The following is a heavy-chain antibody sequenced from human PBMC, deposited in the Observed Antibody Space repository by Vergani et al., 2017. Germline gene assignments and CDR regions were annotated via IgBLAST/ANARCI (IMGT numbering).Heavy chain of an antibody. CDR1: GFTFSSYG. CDR2: ISYDGSNK. D-gene: IGHD3-10*01. Sequence: QVQLVESGGGVVQPGRSLRLSCAASGFTFSSYGMHWVRQAPGKGLEWVAVISYDGSNKYYADSVKGRFTISRDTSKNTLYLQMNSLRAEDTAVYYCAKAESSGSGTNWFDPWGQGTLVTVSS. V-gene: IGHV3-30*18. J-gene: IGHJ5*02. CDR3: AKAESSGSGTNWFDP.